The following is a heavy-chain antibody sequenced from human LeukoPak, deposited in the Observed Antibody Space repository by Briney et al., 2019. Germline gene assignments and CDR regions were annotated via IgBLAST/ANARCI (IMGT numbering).Heavy chain of an antibody. CDR1: GGTFSSYA. D-gene: IGHD4-17*01. CDR2: IIPIFGTA. J-gene: IGHJ4*02. V-gene: IGHV1-69*13. Sequence: LWASVKVSCKASGGTFSSYAISWVRQAPGQGLEWMGGIIPIFGTANYARKFQGRVTITADESTSTAYMELSSLRSEDTAVYYCAAGGITVTTEGTSFDYWGQGTLVTVSS. CDR3: AAGGITVTTEGTSFDY.